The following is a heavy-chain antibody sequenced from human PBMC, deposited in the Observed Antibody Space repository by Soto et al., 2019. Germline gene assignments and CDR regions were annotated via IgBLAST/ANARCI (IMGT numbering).Heavy chain of an antibody. Sequence: SQTLSLTCAISGDSVSSNSAAWNWIRQSPSRGLEWLGRTYYRSKWYNDYAVSVKSRITINPDTSKNQFSLQLNSVTPEDTAVYYCARDTGEWELPLTSPFDYWGQGTLVTVSS. CDR1: GDSVSSNSAA. D-gene: IGHD1-26*01. CDR3: ARDTGEWELPLTSPFDY. CDR2: TYYRSKWYN. J-gene: IGHJ4*02. V-gene: IGHV6-1*01.